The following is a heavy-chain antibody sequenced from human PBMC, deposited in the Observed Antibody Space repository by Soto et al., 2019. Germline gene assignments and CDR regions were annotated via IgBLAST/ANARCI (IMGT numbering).Heavy chain of an antibody. J-gene: IGHJ4*02. CDR2: IYYSGST. Sequence: SETLSLTCTVSGGSISSSSYYWGWIRQPPGKGLEWIGSIYYSGSTYYNPSLKSRVTISVDTSKNQFSLKLSSVTAADTAVYYCARGGFRGATTIDYWGKGTLVTVSS. D-gene: IGHD1-26*01. CDR1: GGSISSSSYY. CDR3: ARGGFRGATTIDY. V-gene: IGHV4-39*01.